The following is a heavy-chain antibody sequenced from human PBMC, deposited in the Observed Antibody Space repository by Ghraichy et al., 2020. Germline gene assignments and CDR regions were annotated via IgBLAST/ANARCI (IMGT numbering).Heavy chain of an antibody. CDR2: FDPEDGET. CDR1: GYTLTELS. Sequence: ASVKVSCKVSGYTLTELSMHWVRQAPGKGLEWMGGFDPEDGETIYAQKFQGRVTMTEDTSTDTAYMELSSLRSEDTAVYYCATPSICINYYGMDVWGQGTTVTVSS. D-gene: IGHD6-6*01. J-gene: IGHJ6*02. V-gene: IGHV1-24*01. CDR3: ATPSICINYYGMDV.